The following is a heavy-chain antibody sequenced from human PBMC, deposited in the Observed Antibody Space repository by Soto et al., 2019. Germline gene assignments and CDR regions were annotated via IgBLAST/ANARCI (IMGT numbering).Heavy chain of an antibody. CDR1: GGSISSYY. V-gene: IGHV4-59*01. J-gene: IGHJ4*02. Sequence: SETLSLTCTVSGGSISSYYWSWIRQPPGKGLEWIGYIYYSGSTNYNPSLKSRVTISVDTSKNQFSLKLSSVTAADTAVYYCARVRAGMVRGYFDYWGQGTLVTVSS. D-gene: IGHD3-10*01. CDR2: IYYSGST. CDR3: ARVRAGMVRGYFDY.